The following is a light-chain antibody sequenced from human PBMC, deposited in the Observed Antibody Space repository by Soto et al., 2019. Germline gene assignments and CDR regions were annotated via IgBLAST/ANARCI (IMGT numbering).Light chain of an antibody. CDR1: QRVSSGY. CDR2: GAS. Sequence: EIVLTQSPGALSSSPGERATLSCRASQRVSSGYLAWYQQKPGQTPRLLIYGASGRATGIPDRFSGSGSGTDFTLTISRLEPEDFAVYYCQQYHTSPVTFGQGTKVDI. J-gene: IGKJ1*01. V-gene: IGKV3-20*01. CDR3: QQYHTSPVT.